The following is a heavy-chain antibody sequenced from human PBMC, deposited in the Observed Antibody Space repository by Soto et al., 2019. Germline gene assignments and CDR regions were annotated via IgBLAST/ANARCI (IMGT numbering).Heavy chain of an antibody. CDR2: ISRSGNST. D-gene: IGHD3-9*01. J-gene: IGHJ4*02. CDR1: GLSFSSYA. V-gene: IGHV3-23*01. Sequence: EVQVLESGGGLAQPGWSLRLSCAVSGLSFSSYAMTWVRQSPGKGLEWVSSISRSGNSTYSADSVRGRFTISRDNSKNTLYLQMNSLRAEDTAVYYCAKDAKILDWLPTSYYFDFWGQGTLVTVSS. CDR3: AKDAKILDWLPTSYYFDF.